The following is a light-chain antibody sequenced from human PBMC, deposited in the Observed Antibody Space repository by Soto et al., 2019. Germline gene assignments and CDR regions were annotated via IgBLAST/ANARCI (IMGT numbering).Light chain of an antibody. CDR1: QGISGW. V-gene: IGKV1-12*01. CDR2: DAS. J-gene: IGKJ4*01. Sequence: DIQMTQSPSSVSAYVGDRLTVTCRASQGISGWLAWYQQKPGKAPNLLIYDASTLRNGVPSRFSGSGSGTYFTLTISNLQPEDFATYYCQQGNSFPLTFGGGTKVDIK. CDR3: QQGNSFPLT.